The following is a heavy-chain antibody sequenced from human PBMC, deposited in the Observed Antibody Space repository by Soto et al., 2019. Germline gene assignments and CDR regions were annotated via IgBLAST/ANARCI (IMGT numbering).Heavy chain of an antibody. J-gene: IGHJ4*02. V-gene: IGHV3-30*13. CDR1: GFTFSASV. Sequence: QVLLVESGGGVVQPGGSLRLSCAASGFTFSASVMHWVRQAPGKGLEWMAILSYGAKNKYYADSVRGRFTISRDISESRPYLQMDSLRTEDTAVYYCVREEFEDGRGHFTNWGQGTLVSVSS. CDR3: VREEFEDGRGHFTN. D-gene: IGHD3-3*01. CDR2: LSYGAKNK.